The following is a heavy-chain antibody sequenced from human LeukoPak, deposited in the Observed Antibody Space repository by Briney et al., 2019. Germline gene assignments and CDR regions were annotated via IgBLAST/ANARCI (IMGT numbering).Heavy chain of an antibody. Sequence: SETLSLTCTVSGYSVNSGYYWGWIRQPPGKGLEWIGSIYHSGSTYYNPSLKSRATISVDTSKNQFSLKLSSVTAADTAVYYCARVKYSYGVIDYWGQGTLVTVSS. D-gene: IGHD5-18*01. CDR2: IYHSGST. CDR3: ARVKYSYGVIDY. V-gene: IGHV4-38-2*02. CDR1: GYSVNSGYY. J-gene: IGHJ4*02.